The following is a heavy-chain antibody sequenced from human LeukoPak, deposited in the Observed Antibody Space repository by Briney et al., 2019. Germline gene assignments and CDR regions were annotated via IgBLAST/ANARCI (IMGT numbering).Heavy chain of an antibody. V-gene: IGHV3-23*01. CDR1: GFTFSSYA. Sequence: GGSLRLSCAASGFTFSSYAMSWVRQAPGKGLEWVSAISGSGGSTYYADSVKGRFTISRDNAKNSLYLQMNSLRAEDTAVYYCARDGLRGGCSSTSCYRRWYFDLWGRGTLVTVSS. D-gene: IGHD2-2*01. CDR3: ARDGLRGGCSSTSCYRRWYFDL. J-gene: IGHJ2*01. CDR2: ISGSGGST.